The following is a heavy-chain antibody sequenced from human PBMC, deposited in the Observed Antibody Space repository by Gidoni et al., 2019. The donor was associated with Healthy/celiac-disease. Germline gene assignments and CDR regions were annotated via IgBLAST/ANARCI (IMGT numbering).Heavy chain of an antibody. CDR1: GGSISSSSYY. Sequence: PSETLSLTCTVSGGSISSSSYYWGWIRQPPGKGLEWIGSIYYSGSTYYNPSLKSRVTISVDTSKNQFSLKLSSVTAADTAVYYCARPLIRREALDIWGQGTMVTVSS. V-gene: IGHV4-39*01. CDR2: IYYSGST. J-gene: IGHJ3*02. CDR3: ARPLIRREALDI.